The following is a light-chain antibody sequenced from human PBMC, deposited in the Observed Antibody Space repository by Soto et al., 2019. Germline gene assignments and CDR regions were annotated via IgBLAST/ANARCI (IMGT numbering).Light chain of an antibody. Sequence: DIPMTQYPSTVSASVGDTVTVNCRASQSVSGWLAWYQQKPGEAPKLLIYDASALPRGVPSRFSGSGSGTKFTLTIASLQPDDFATYYCQQYETFSGTFGPGTKVDIK. J-gene: IGKJ1*01. CDR2: DAS. CDR3: QQYETFSGT. V-gene: IGKV1-5*01. CDR1: QSVSGW.